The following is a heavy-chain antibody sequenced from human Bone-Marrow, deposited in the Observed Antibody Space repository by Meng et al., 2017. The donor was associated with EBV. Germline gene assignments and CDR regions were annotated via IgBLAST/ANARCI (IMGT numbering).Heavy chain of an antibody. Sequence: QVRLVQLGVEVKKPGASVKVSCKASGYTFTGYYMHWVRQAPGQGLEGMGRINPNSGGTNYAQKFQGRVTMTRDTSISTAYMELSRLRSDDTAVYYCARVLGVIAAVPGYWGQGTLVTVSS. V-gene: IGHV1-2*06. CDR2: INPNSGGT. CDR3: ARVLGVIAAVPGY. D-gene: IGHD6-13*01. CDR1: GYTFTGYY. J-gene: IGHJ4*02.